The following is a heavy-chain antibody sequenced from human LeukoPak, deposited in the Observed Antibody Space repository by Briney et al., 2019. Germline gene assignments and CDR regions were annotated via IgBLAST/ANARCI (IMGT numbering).Heavy chain of an antibody. D-gene: IGHD6-19*01. CDR3: ATVYSSGWTEPDY. CDR2: INPNSGGT. CDR1: GYTFTRYS. V-gene: IGHV1-2*02. J-gene: IGHJ4*02. Sequence: GASVKVSCKASGYTFTRYSMHWVRQAPGQGLEWMGWINPNSGGTVYAQNFQGRVTMTRDTSISTAYMELSRLTSDDAAVYFCATVYSSGWTEPDYWGQGTLVTVSS.